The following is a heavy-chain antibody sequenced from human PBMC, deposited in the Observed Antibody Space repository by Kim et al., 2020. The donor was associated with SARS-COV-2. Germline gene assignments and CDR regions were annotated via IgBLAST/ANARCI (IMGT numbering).Heavy chain of an antibody. D-gene: IGHD3-3*01. Sequence: ASVKVSCKASGYTFTSYGISWVRQAPGQGLEWMGWISAYNGNTNYAQKLQGRVTMTTDTSTSTAYMELRSLRSDDTAVYYCAAGETYYDFWSGYPPPSAFDIWGQGTMVTVSS. V-gene: IGHV1-18*01. CDR3: AAGETYYDFWSGYPPPSAFDI. CDR1: GYTFTSYG. CDR2: ISAYNGNT. J-gene: IGHJ3*02.